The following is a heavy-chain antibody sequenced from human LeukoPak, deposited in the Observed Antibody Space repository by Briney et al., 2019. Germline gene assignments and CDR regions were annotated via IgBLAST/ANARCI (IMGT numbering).Heavy chain of an antibody. CDR2: IYYSGST. CDR3: ARLYGSGSYTLWFFDY. Sequence: SETLSPTCTVSGGSISSYYWSWIRQPPGEGLEWIGYIYYSGSTNYNPSLKSRVTISVDTSKNQFSLKLSSVTAADTAVYYCARLYGSGSYTLWFFDYWGQGTLVTVSS. CDR1: GGSISSYY. D-gene: IGHD3-10*01. V-gene: IGHV4-59*01. J-gene: IGHJ4*02.